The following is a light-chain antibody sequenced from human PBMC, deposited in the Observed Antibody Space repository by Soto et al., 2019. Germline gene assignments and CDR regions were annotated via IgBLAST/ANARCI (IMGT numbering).Light chain of an antibody. V-gene: IGKV1-5*01. J-gene: IGKJ1*01. CDR2: GAS. CDR1: QSISSW. CDR3: LQDINYPWT. Sequence: DIQMTQTTSSLSASVGDRVTITCLASQSISSWLAWYQQKPGKPPKVLIYGASNLQSGVPPRFSGSGSGTDFTLAISSLQPEDSATYYCLQDINYPWTFGQGTKVDIK.